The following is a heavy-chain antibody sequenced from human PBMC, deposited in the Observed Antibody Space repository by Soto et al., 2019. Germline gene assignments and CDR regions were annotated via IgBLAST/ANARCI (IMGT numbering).Heavy chain of an antibody. D-gene: IGHD1-20*01. V-gene: IGHV1-18*01. CDR1: GYTFSSYG. CDR3: ARVRNNQSKDRNCPDV. J-gene: IGHJ6*02. Sequence: QAQLVQSGAEVKEPGASVKVSCKASGYTFSSYGISWVRQAPGQGLEWMGWISTYKRNTNYAQKLQGRVTMTTDTXTXKAYMELRSLRTDDTAVYYCARVRNNQSKDRNCPDVWGQGTTVTVSS. CDR2: ISTYKRNT.